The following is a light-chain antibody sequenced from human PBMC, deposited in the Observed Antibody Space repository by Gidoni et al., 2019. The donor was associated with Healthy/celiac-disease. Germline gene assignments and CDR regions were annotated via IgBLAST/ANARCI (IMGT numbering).Light chain of an antibody. Sequence: DSVLTQSPGTLSLSPGESATLPGRASQSVSSSYLAWYQQKPGQAPRLLIYGASSSATGIPDRFSGSGSGTEFILTISRLEPEDFVVYYCQQYGSSPQTFGQGTKVEIK. V-gene: IGKV3-20*01. CDR2: GAS. CDR3: QQYGSSPQT. J-gene: IGKJ1*01. CDR1: QSVSSSY.